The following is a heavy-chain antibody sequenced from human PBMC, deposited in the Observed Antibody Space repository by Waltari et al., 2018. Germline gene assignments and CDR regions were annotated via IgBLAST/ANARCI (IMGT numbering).Heavy chain of an antibody. CDR3: ARDYDTSTLYVENAFDV. CDR2: LNPKLAMR. CDR1: GYTFINYD. Sequence: QVQLVQSGAEVKKPGASVRVSCKASGYTFINYDIHWVRQAPGQGLEGMGWLNPKLAMRGYAQKFQGRVSMTSDASSRTAYMELSGLTPDDTVVYYCARDYDTSTLYVENAFDVWGQGTVVTVSS. J-gene: IGHJ3*01. D-gene: IGHD3-22*01. V-gene: IGHV1-8*02.